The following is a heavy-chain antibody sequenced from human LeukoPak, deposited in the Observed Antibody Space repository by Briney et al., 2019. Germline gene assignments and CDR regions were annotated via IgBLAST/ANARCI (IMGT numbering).Heavy chain of an antibody. Sequence: ASAKVSCKASGYTFTNYYMHWVRQAPGQGLEWMGIITPSGGSTNYAQKFQGRVTMTRDTSTSTVYMELSSLRAEDTAVYYCGRDQGYSGYDSSDYWGQGTLVTVSS. CDR3: GRDQGYSGYDSSDY. CDR2: ITPSGGST. CDR1: GYTFTNYY. J-gene: IGHJ4*02. D-gene: IGHD5-12*01. V-gene: IGHV1-46*01.